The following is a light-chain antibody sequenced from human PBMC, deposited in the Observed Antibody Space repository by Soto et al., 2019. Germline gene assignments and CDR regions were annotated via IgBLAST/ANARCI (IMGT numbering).Light chain of an antibody. CDR3: GTWDSSLSAYV. CDR2: ENN. Sequence: QSVLTRPPSVSAAPGQKVTISCSGGSSNIGNNYVSWYQQLPGTAPKPLIYENNKRPSGIPDRFSGSKSGTSATLGITGLQTGDEADYYCGTWDSSLSAYVFGTGTKVTVL. J-gene: IGLJ1*01. V-gene: IGLV1-51*02. CDR1: SSNIGNNY.